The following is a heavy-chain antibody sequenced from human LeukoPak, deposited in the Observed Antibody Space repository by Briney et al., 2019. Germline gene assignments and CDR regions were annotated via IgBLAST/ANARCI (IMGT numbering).Heavy chain of an antibody. D-gene: IGHD5-18*01. CDR3: AKDFGYNYGHGFDH. Sequence: GGSLRLSCAASGFTFSTTAMSWVRQAPGKGLEWVSVINSDGTTYYADTVKGRLTNSRDNSKNTLFLQMTGLTAEGTAIYYCAKDFGYNYGHGFDHWGQGTLVTVSS. V-gene: IGHV3-23*01. J-gene: IGHJ4*02. CDR1: GFTFSTTA. CDR2: INSDGTT.